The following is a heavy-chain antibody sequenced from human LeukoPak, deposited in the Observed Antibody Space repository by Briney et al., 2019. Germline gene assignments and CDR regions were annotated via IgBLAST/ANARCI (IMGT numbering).Heavy chain of an antibody. V-gene: IGHV4-59*01. CDR3: ARGRVSSSTWYSTYYYFFYMDL. J-gene: IGHJ6*03. CDR1: DDSITMYY. Sequence: SETLSLTCTVSDDSITMYYWTWIRQPPGKGLEWIGYVDHTGSTKFNPSLNGRVSISRDTSNNFFSLRLRSVTAADTAVYFCARGRVSSSTWYSTYYYFFYMDLWGKGTTVTVSS. CDR2: VDHTGST. D-gene: IGHD4-11*01.